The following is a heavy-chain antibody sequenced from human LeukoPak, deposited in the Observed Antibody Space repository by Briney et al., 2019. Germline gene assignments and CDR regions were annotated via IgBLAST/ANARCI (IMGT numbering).Heavy chain of an antibody. V-gene: IGHV3-30-3*01. CDR2: TSYDGTKE. D-gene: IGHD3-16*01. J-gene: IGHJ6*02. Sequence: GGPLRLSCAASGFIFYDFALHWVRQAPGKGLEWVTVTSYDGTKEYYTDSVKGRFTISKDNPKTSLFLQMISVRIEDTGVYYCARGMSAVALPDTRGQWVDMVRGGYGMDVWGQGTTVVVSS. CDR1: GFIFYDFA. CDR3: ARGMSAVALPDTRGQWVDMVRGGYGMDV.